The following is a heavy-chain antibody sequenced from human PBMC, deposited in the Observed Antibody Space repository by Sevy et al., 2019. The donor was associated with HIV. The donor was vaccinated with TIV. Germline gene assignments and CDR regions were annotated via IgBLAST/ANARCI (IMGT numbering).Heavy chain of an antibody. D-gene: IGHD6-19*01. J-gene: IGHJ4*02. CDR1: GGTFISYS. CDR3: ARGGGNGWYYFDY. CDR2: IIPILGTV. V-gene: IGHV1-69*13. Sequence: ASVKVSCKASGGTFISYSISWVRQAPGQGLEWMGGIIPILGTVNYAQKFQGRVTITADESTKTAYMELSSLRSEDTAVYYCARGGGNGWYYFDYWGQETLVTVSS.